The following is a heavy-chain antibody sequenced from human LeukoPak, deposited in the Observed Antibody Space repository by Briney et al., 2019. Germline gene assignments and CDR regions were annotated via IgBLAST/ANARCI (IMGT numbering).Heavy chain of an antibody. CDR3: TTDLSARPWGAFDI. CDR2: IKSKTDGGTT. V-gene: IGHV3-15*01. J-gene: IGHJ3*02. D-gene: IGHD3-16*01. CDR1: GFTFSNAW. Sequence: KPGGSLRLSCAASGFTFSNAWMSWVRQAPGKGPEWVGRIKSKTDGGTTDYAAPVKGRFTISGDDSKNTLYLQMNSLKTEDTAVYYCTTDLSARPWGAFDIWGQGTMVTVSS.